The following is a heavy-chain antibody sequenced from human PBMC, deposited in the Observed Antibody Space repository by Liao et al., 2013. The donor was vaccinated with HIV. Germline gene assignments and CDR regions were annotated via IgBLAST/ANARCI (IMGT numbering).Heavy chain of an antibody. Sequence: QVQLQQWGAGLLKPSETLSLTCTVSGGSISGYYWSWIRQPAGKGLEWIGRIYTSGSTNYNPSLKSRVTISVDTSKNQFSLKLSSVTAADTAVYYCARGLGYSYGYNYYYYMDVWGKGTTVTVSS. J-gene: IGHJ6*03. V-gene: IGHV4-59*10. CDR1: GGSISGYY. CDR3: ARGLGYSYGYNYYYYMDV. CDR2: IYTSGST. D-gene: IGHD5-18*01.